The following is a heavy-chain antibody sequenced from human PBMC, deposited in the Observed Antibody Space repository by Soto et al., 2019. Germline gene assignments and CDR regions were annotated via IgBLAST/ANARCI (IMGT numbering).Heavy chain of an antibody. Sequence: GESLKISCKGSGYSFTSYWIGWVRQMPGKGLEWMGIIYPGDSDTRYSPSFQGQVTISADKSISTAYLQWSSLKASDTAMYYWASRKSLYYDFWSGSPPHGMDVGGQGTTVTVSS. D-gene: IGHD3-3*01. CDR3: ASRKSLYYDFWSGSPPHGMDV. J-gene: IGHJ6*02. V-gene: IGHV5-51*01. CDR2: IYPGDSDT. CDR1: GYSFTSYW.